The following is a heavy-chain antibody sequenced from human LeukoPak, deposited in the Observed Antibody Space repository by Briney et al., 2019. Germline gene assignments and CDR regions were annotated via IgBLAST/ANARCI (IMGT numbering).Heavy chain of an antibody. D-gene: IGHD6-6*01. V-gene: IGHV3-15*01. CDR1: GFAFSNAW. CDR3: TRDYFIAARPGYFDY. J-gene: IGHJ4*02. CDR2: IKSKTDGGTT. Sequence: GGSLRLSCAASGFAFSNAWMSWVRQAPGKGLEWVGRIKSKTDGGTTDYAAPVKGRFTISRDDSKNTLYLQMNSLKTEDTAVYYCTRDYFIAARPGYFDYWGQGTLVTVSS.